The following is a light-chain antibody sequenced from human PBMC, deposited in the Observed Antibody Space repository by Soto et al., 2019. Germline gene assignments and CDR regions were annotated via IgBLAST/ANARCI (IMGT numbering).Light chain of an antibody. V-gene: IGLV2-14*01. Sequence: QSALTQPASVSGSPGQSITISCAGTSSDVGSYNYVSWYQQHPGKAPKLMIYEVRNRPSGVSSRFSGSKSGNTASLTISGLQAEDEAEYYCSSYTSSSTLFGTGTKLTVL. CDR2: EVR. CDR3: SSYTSSSTL. J-gene: IGLJ1*01. CDR1: SSDVGSYNY.